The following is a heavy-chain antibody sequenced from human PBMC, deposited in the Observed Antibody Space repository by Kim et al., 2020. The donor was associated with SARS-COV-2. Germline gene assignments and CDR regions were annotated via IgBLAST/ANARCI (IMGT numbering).Heavy chain of an antibody. CDR3: ARDGSGSGYSANDY. D-gene: IGHD3-3*01. V-gene: IGHV1-69*13. J-gene: IGHJ4*02. CDR1: GGTFSSYA. CDR2: IIPIFGTA. Sequence: SVKVSCKASGGTFSSYAISCVRQAPGQGLEWMGGIIPIFGTANYAQKFQGRVTITADESTSTAYMELSSLRSEDTAVYYCARDGSGSGYSANDYWGQGTLVTVSS.